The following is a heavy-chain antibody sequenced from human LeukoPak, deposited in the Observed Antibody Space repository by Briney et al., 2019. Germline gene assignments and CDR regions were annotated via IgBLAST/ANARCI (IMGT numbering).Heavy chain of an antibody. CDR3: ARASLYGSGKGYFDY. CDR1: GGSISSYY. D-gene: IGHD3-10*01. V-gene: IGHV4-59*12. J-gene: IGHJ4*02. Sequence: SETLSLTCTVSGGSISSYYWSWIRQPPGKGLEWIGYIYYSGTTNYNPSLKSRVTISVDTSKNQFSLKLSSVTAADTAVYYCARASLYGSGKGYFDYWGQGTLVTVSS. CDR2: IYYSGTT.